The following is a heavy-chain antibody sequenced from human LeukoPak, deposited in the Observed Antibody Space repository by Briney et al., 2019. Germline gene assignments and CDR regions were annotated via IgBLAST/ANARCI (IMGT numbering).Heavy chain of an antibody. CDR1: GFTFSSYE. CDR2: ISGSGGST. Sequence: GGSLRLSCAASGFTFSSYEMNWVRQAPGKGLEWVSAISGSGGSTYYADSVKGRFTISRDNSKNTLYLQMNSLRAEDTAVYYCAKDASHYDILTGYHYYYMDVWGKGTTVTVSS. V-gene: IGHV3-23*01. J-gene: IGHJ6*03. CDR3: AKDASHYDILTGYHYYYMDV. D-gene: IGHD3-9*01.